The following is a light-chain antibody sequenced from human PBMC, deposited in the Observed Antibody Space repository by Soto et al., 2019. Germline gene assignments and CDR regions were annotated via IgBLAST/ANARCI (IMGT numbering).Light chain of an antibody. Sequence: DIVLTQSPGTLSLSPGERATLSCRASQSVSSDYLAWYQQKPGRAPRLLIYATSSRATGIPDRFSGSGSGTDFTLTISRLEPEDFAVYFCRQYNTSPWTCGQGTTVEIK. CDR3: RQYNTSPWT. CDR2: ATS. CDR1: QSVSSDY. J-gene: IGKJ1*01. V-gene: IGKV3-20*01.